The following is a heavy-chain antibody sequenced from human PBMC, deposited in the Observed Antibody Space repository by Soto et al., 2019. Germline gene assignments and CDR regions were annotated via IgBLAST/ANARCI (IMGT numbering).Heavy chain of an antibody. V-gene: IGHV3-7*05. CDR2: IKQDGSEK. CDR3: VRIRGGGAYDL. CDR1: GFTFTDHW. D-gene: IGHD3-3*01. J-gene: IGHJ3*01. Sequence: EVQLVESGGGLVQPGGSLRLSCVASGFTFTDHWMTWVRQAPGRRPEWVANIKQDGSEKYFMDSVRGRFAISRDNAKNSLSLLMNSLGPEDTAMFYCVRIRGGGAYDLWGQGTMVTVS.